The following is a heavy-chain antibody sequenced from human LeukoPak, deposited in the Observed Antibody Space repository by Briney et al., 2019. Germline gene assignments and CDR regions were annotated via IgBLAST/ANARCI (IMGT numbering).Heavy chain of an antibody. CDR3: ATDRGGASDY. CDR2: MNPNSGNT. Sequence: ASVKVSCKASGYTFTSYDINWVRQATGQGLEWMGWMNPNSGNTGYAQKFQGRVTMTEDTSTDTAYMELSSLRSEDTAVYYCATDRGGASDYWGQGTLVTVSS. J-gene: IGHJ4*02. V-gene: IGHV1-8*02. CDR1: GYTFTSYD. D-gene: IGHD1-26*01.